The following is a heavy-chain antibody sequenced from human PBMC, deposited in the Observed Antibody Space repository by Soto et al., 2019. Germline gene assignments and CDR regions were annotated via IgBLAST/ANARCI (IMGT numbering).Heavy chain of an antibody. V-gene: IGHV3-23*01. CDR1: GFTFSSYA. CDR3: AKVRDSSGYYYPYFDY. D-gene: IGHD3-22*01. Sequence: RLSCAASGFTFSSYAMSWVRQAPGKGLEWVSAISGSGGSTYYADSVKGRFTISRDNSKNTLYLQMNSLRAEDTAVYYCAKVRDSSGYYYPYFDYWGQGTLVTVSS. CDR2: ISGSGGST. J-gene: IGHJ4*02.